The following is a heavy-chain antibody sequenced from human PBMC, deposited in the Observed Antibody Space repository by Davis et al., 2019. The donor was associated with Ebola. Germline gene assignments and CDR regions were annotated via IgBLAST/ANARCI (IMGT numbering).Heavy chain of an antibody. CDR3: ARWDVVVPAAMREGWFDP. CDR1: GFTFSSYW. V-gene: IGHV3-7*01. D-gene: IGHD2-2*01. Sequence: GESLKISCAASGFTFSSYWMSWVRQAPGKGLEWVANIKQDGSEKYYVDSVNGRFTISRDNAKNSLYLQMNSLRAEDTAVYYCARWDVVVPAAMREGWFDPWGQGTLVTVSS. J-gene: IGHJ5*02. CDR2: IKQDGSEK.